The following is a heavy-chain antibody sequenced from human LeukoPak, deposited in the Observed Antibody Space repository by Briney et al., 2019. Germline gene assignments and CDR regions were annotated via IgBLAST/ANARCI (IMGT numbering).Heavy chain of an antibody. Sequence: ASVKVSCKASGYTFTNYGISWVRQAPGQGLEWMGIINPSGGSTSYAQKFQGRVTMTRDMSTSTVYMELSSLRSEDTAVYYCASSHSSGSHFDYWGQGTLVTVSS. CDR3: ASSHSSGSHFDY. CDR1: GYTFTNYG. J-gene: IGHJ4*02. D-gene: IGHD3-22*01. V-gene: IGHV1-46*01. CDR2: INPSGGST.